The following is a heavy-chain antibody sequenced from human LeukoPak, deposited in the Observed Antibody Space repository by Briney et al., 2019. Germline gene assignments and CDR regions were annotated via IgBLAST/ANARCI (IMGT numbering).Heavy chain of an antibody. CDR3: ARDGIVVVPAAQGYYFDY. D-gene: IGHD2-2*01. Sequence: PSETLSLTCAVYGGSFSGYYWSWIRQPPGKGLEWIGEINHSGSTNYNPSLMSRGAISLDTSKNQFSVKLSSVTAADTAVCYCARDGIVVVPAAQGYYFDYWGQGTLVTVSS. J-gene: IGHJ4*02. CDR2: INHSGST. V-gene: IGHV4-34*01. CDR1: GGSFSGYY.